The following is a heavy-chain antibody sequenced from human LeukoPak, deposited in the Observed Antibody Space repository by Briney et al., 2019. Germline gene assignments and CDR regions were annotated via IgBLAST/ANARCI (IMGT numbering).Heavy chain of an antibody. V-gene: IGHV4-59*08. Sequence: PSETLSLTCTVSGDSINIYYWTWIRQPPGKGLEWIGYIYYSGSTNYNPSLKSRVTISVDTSKNQLSLKLDSVTAADTAVYYCARQVPYTSRPDYWGQGTLVTVSS. J-gene: IGHJ4*02. CDR3: ARQVPYTSRPDY. D-gene: IGHD2-2*01. CDR1: GDSINIYY. CDR2: IYYSGST.